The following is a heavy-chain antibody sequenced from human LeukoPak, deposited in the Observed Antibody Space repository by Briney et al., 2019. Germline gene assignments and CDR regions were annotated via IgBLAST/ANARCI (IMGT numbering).Heavy chain of an antibody. CDR3: ARDYYDFWSGYLSLKNLNYYGTDV. D-gene: IGHD3-3*01. J-gene: IGHJ6*02. V-gene: IGHV1-18*01. CDR2: ISAYNGNT. Sequence: ASVKVSCKASGYTFTSYGISWVRQAPGQGLEWMGWISAYNGNTNYAQKLQGRVTMTTDTSTSTAYMELRSLRSDDTAVYYCARDYYDFWSGYLSLKNLNYYGTDVWGQGTTVTVSS. CDR1: GYTFTSYG.